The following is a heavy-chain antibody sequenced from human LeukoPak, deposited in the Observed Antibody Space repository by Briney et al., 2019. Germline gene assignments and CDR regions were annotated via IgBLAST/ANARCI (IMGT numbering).Heavy chain of an antibody. Sequence: GGSLRLSCAASGFTFSSYSMNWVRQAPGKGLEWVSSIRSVSSYIYYADSVKGRFTISRDNAKNSLYLQLNSLRVEDTAVYYCASRIVGTPDYFDSWGQGTLVTVSS. CDR2: IRSVSSYI. CDR3: ASRIVGTPDYFDS. J-gene: IGHJ4*02. V-gene: IGHV3-21*01. CDR1: GFTFSSYS. D-gene: IGHD1-26*01.